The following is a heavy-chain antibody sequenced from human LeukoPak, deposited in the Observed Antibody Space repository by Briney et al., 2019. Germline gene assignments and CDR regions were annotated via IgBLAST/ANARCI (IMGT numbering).Heavy chain of an antibody. CDR3: AGHHQTGTDLFDAFDI. V-gene: IGHV4-39*01. CDR1: GGSISSSSYY. CDR2: IYYSGST. D-gene: IGHD1-1*01. J-gene: IGHJ3*02. Sequence: SETLSLTCTVSGGSISSSSYYWGWIRQPPGKGLEWIGSIYYSGSTYYNPSLKSRVTISVDTSKNQFSLKLSSVTAADTAVYYCAGHHQTGTDLFDAFDIWGQGTMVTVSS.